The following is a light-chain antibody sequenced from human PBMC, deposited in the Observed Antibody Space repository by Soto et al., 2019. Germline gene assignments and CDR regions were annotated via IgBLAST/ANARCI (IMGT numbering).Light chain of an antibody. CDR3: QQYGSSLPRT. CDR2: DAS. Sequence: EIVLTQSPGTLSLSPGERATLSCRASQSVRDNYLAWYQQKPGQAPRLLIYDASSRATDIPDRFSGSGSGTDFTLTISRLEPEDFALYYCQQYGSSLPRTFGQGTKVETK. J-gene: IGKJ1*01. CDR1: QSVRDNY. V-gene: IGKV3-20*01.